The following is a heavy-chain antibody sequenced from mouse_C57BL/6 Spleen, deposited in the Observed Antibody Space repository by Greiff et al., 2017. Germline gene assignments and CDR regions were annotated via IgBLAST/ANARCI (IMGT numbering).Heavy chain of an antibody. CDR3: ATHDYDGDWFAY. CDR1: GFSLTSYG. Sequence: VAPSQSLSITCTVSGFSLTSYGVDWVRQSPGKGLEWLGVIWGVGSTNYNSALKSRLSISKDNSKSQVFLKMNSLQTDDTAMYYCATHDYDGDWFAYWGQGTLVTVSA. J-gene: IGHJ3*01. CDR2: IWGVGST. D-gene: IGHD2-4*01. V-gene: IGHV2-6*01.